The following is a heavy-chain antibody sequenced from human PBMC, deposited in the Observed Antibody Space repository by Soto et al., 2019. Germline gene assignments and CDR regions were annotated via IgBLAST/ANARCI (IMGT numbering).Heavy chain of an antibody. CDR1: GFTFSTYW. Sequence: EVQLVESGGGLVQPGGSLRLPCAASGFTFSTYWMTWVRQPPWKGLEWVASINQDGSERYYVDAVRGRFTISRDNAKNSLYLQMNSLRGEDTAVYYCVCGGNFFVYWGQGTLVTVSP. CDR3: VCGGNFFVY. V-gene: IGHV3-7*01. J-gene: IGHJ4*02. CDR2: INQDGSER. D-gene: IGHD3-16*01.